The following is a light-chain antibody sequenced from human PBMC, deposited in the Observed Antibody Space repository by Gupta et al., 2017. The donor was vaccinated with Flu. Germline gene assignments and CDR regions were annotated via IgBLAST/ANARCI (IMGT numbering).Light chain of an antibody. CDR2: GVA. J-gene: IGLJ2*01. CDR3: SAYARGSTWV. Sequence: GINRDIGLFDSVSWYQQQPGKAPKLLIYGVASRPSGISNRFSASKSGNTASLTISGLQAEDEADYYCSAYARGSTWVFGGGTRLTVL. CDR1: NRDIGLFDS. V-gene: IGLV2-14*01.